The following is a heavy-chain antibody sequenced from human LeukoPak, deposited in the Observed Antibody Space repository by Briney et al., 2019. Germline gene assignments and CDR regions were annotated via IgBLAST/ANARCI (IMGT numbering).Heavy chain of an antibody. CDR2: IKEDGSEK. V-gene: IGHV3-7*01. CDR1: GFPLSHYW. D-gene: IGHD1-26*01. CDR3: ARGDSASKIDY. Sequence: GGSLRPFCAASGFPLSHYWMSWVRQTTAKGLEWVANIKEDGSEKYSADSVKGRFTISRDNAKNALYLQMNSLRVEDTAVYFCARGDSASKIDYWGQGTLVTVSS. J-gene: IGHJ4*02.